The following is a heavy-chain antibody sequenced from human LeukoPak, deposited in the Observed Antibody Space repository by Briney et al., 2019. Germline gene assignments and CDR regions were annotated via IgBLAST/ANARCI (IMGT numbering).Heavy chain of an antibody. CDR3: ARHVTVRHIDY. CDR2: IYYSGST. V-gene: IGHV4-34*01. CDR1: GGSFSGYY. Sequence: KPSETLSLTCAVYGGSFSGYYWSWIRQPPGKGLEWIGSIYYSGSTYYNPSLKSRVTISVDTSKNQFSLKLSSVTAADTAVYYCARHVTVRHIDYWGQGTLVTVSS. J-gene: IGHJ4*02. D-gene: IGHD4-17*01.